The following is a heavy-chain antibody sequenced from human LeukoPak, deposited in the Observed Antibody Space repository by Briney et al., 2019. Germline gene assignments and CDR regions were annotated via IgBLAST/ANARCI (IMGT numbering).Heavy chain of an antibody. J-gene: IGHJ4*02. D-gene: IGHD1-7*01. CDR3: VKDLGGNYDY. V-gene: IGHV3-74*01. CDR2: IYYDGSIT. Sequence: GGSLRLSCAASGFTFSSYWIHWVRQVPGKGLVWVSRIYYDGSITNSADSVKGRFTISRDNARNTLYLQMNSLRVDDTAVYYCVKDLGGNYDYWGQGTLVTVSS. CDR1: GFTFSSYW.